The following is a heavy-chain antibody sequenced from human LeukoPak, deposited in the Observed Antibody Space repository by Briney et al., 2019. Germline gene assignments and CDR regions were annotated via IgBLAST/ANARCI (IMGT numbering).Heavy chain of an antibody. Sequence: SETLPLTCTVTGDSISRSSYYWGWIRQPPGKGLEWIGSIHYGGSTYSNPSLKSRVTISVDTSKNQFSLKLSSVTAADTAVYYCARRYTVTPDYWGQGTLVTVSS. CDR2: IHYGGST. CDR3: ARRYTVTPDY. V-gene: IGHV4-39*01. J-gene: IGHJ4*02. CDR1: GDSISRSSYY. D-gene: IGHD4-17*01.